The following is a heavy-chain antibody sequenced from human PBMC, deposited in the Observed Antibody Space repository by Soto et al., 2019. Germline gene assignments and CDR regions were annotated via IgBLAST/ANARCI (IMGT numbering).Heavy chain of an antibody. CDR3: ARGATVRDFWRGFYPDYQYYGMDV. Sequence: ASVKVSCKASGYTFTSYYMRWVRQATGQGLEWMGWISAYNGNTNYALKFQDRVTMTTDTYTSTAYMELRSLTYDDTAVYYCARGATVRDFWRGFYPDYQYYGMDVWGQGTTVTVSS. CDR1: GYTFTSYY. CDR2: ISAYNGNT. J-gene: IGHJ6*02. V-gene: IGHV1-18*04. D-gene: IGHD3-3*01.